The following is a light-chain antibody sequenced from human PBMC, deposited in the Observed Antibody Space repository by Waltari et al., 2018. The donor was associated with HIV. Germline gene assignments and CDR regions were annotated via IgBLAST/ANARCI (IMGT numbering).Light chain of an antibody. CDR2: RND. J-gene: IGLJ3*02. Sequence: QSVMTQPPSASGTPGQRVTISCSGSRSNIGQNFIYWYQQFPGTAPKLLIYRNDRRPSGAPDRFSGSKSGPSASLASSGLRSEYEADYYCATWDDSLSGWVFGGGTKLTVL. CDR3: ATWDDSLSGWV. CDR1: RSNIGQNF. V-gene: IGLV1-47*01.